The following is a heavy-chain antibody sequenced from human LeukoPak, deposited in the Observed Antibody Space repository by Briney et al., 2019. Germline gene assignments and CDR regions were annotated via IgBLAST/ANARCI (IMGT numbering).Heavy chain of an antibody. J-gene: IGHJ3*02. Sequence: PGGSLRLSCAASGFTFRNYAMSWVRQAPGKGLEWVSVIYSGGSTYYADSVKGRFTISRDNSKNTLYLQMNSLRAEDTAVYYCARDLAEAFDIWGQGTMVTVSS. CDR2: IYSGGST. CDR1: GFTFRNYA. V-gene: IGHV3-66*02. CDR3: ARDLAEAFDI.